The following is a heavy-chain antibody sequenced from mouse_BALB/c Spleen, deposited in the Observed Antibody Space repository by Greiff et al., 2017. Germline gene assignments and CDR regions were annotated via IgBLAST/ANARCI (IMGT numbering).Heavy chain of an antibody. D-gene: IGHD1-2*01. J-gene: IGHJ4*01. Sequence: VQLQQSGAELVRPGALVKLSCKASGFNINDYYMHWVKQRPEQGLEWIGWIDPENGNTIYDPKFQGKSSITADTSSNTAYLQLSSLTSEDTAVDYCARTTASYYAMDYWGQGTSVTVSS. V-gene: IGHV14-1*02. CDR3: ARTTASYYAMDY. CDR1: GFNINDYY. CDR2: IDPENGNT.